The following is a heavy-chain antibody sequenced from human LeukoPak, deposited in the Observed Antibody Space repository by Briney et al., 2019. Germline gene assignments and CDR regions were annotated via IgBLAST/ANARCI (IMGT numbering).Heavy chain of an antibody. CDR3: ARETYYYDSSGYYYRDNWFDP. Sequence: ASVKVSCKASGYTFTSYGISWVRQAPEQGLEWMGWISAYNGNTNYAQKLQGRVTMTTDTSTSTAYMELRSLRSDDTAVYYCARETYYYDSSGYYYRDNWFDPWGQGTLVTVSS. V-gene: IGHV1-18*01. CDR1: GYTFTSYG. CDR2: ISAYNGNT. J-gene: IGHJ5*02. D-gene: IGHD3-22*01.